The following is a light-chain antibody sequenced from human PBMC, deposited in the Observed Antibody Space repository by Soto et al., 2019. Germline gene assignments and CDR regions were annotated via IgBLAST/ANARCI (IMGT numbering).Light chain of an antibody. V-gene: IGKV3-15*01. CDR3: QQYNNWPLT. CDR2: GAS. J-gene: IGKJ4*01. Sequence: EIVMTQSPVTLSVSPGERATLSCRASQSVSSSLAWYQQKPGQAPRLLIYGASTRATGIPARFSGSGSGTDFTLTISSLQSEDFAVYHCQQYNNWPLTFGGGTKVEIK. CDR1: QSVSSS.